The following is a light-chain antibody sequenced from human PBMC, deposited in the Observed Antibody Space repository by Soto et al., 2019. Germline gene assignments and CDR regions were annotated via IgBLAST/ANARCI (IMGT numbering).Light chain of an antibody. Sequence: QSVLTQPPSVSGATGQRVTISCTGSSSNIGGGYDVHWYQHLPGRSPKLLISDNNNRPSGVPDRFSASKSGTSASLAITGLQAEDEADYYCHSYDSSLSGWVFGGGTKRTVL. CDR1: SSNIGGGYD. CDR3: HSYDSSLSGWV. CDR2: DNN. J-gene: IGLJ3*02. V-gene: IGLV1-40*01.